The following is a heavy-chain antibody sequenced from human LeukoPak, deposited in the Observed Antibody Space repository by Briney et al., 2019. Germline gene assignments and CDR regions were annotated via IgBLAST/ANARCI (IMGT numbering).Heavy chain of an antibody. Sequence: ASVKVSCKASGGTFTSYYMHWVRQAPGQGLEWMGIIIPSGGSTSYAQKFQGRVTMTRDTSTSTVYMEMSSLRSDDTAVYYCARGVVAAAGNWFDSWGQGTLVTVSP. CDR2: IIPSGGST. J-gene: IGHJ5*01. V-gene: IGHV1-46*01. CDR3: ARGVVAAAGNWFDS. D-gene: IGHD2-15*01. CDR1: GGTFTSYY.